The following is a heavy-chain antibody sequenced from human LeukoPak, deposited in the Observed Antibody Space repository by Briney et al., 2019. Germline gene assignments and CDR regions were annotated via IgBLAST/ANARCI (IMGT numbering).Heavy chain of an antibody. CDR2: ISYDGSNK. D-gene: IGHD6-13*01. J-gene: IGHJ4*02. Sequence: GGSLRLSCAASGFTFSSYTMHWVRQAPGKGLEWVAAISYDGSNKYYADSVKGRFTMSRDNSKNTLYLQMNSLRAEDTAVYYCAREGIAAAGSDYWGQGTLVTVSS. CDR3: AREGIAAAGSDY. CDR1: GFTFSSYT. V-gene: IGHV3-30-3*01.